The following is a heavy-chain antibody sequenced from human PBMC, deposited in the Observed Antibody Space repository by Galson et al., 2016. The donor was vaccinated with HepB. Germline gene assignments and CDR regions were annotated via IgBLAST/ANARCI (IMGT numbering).Heavy chain of an antibody. J-gene: IGHJ3*02. CDR1: GFTFTNAW. D-gene: IGHD1-14*01. V-gene: IGHV3-15*01. CDR3: TKVRYRI. CDR2: IKSKTDGGTT. Sequence: SLRLSCAASGFTFTNAWMSWVRQAPGKGLEWVGRIKSKTDGGTTAYAAHVKGRFTLSRDDSKNTLYLQMNSLRPGDTAVYYCTKVRYRIWGRGTMVTVSS.